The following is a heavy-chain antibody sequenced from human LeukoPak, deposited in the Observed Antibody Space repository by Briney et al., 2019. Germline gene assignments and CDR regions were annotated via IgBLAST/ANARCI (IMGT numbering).Heavy chain of an antibody. D-gene: IGHD3-10*01. V-gene: IGHV3-48*03. Sequence: GGSLRLSCAGSGLSFSDYGMNWVRQAPGKGLEWITFISPSGRSVSYADSVKGRFTIARDNAKKSLYLQMDSLRGEDTAIYYCTRDAGSYFWGQGTLVTVSS. CDR2: ISPSGRSV. CDR1: GLSFSDYG. J-gene: IGHJ4*02. CDR3: TRDAGSYF.